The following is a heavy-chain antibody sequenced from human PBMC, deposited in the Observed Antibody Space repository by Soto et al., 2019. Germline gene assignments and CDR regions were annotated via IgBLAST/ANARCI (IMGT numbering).Heavy chain of an antibody. D-gene: IGHD3-9*01. CDR1: GYTFTGYY. V-gene: IGHV1-2*04. CDR3: AIFYYDILTGPPSPYYGRDV. CDR2: INPNSGGR. Sequence: ASVKVSCKASGYTFTGYYMHWVREAPGQGLEWMGWINPNSGGRNYAQRFQGWVTMTRDTSISTAYMELSRRRADDTAVYYCAIFYYDILTGPPSPYYGRDVWGQGTTVTASS. J-gene: IGHJ6*02.